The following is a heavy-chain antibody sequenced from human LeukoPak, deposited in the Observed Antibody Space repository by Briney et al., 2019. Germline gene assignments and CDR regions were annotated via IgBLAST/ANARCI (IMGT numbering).Heavy chain of an antibody. J-gene: IGHJ4*02. D-gene: IGHD3-16*01. CDR3: ARGGYDFDY. Sequence: GGSLRLSCAASGFTFSSYSMNWVRQAPGKGLEWVSCITSTGNYIYNADSMKGRFTISRDNAKNSLYLQMNSLRAEDTAVYYCARGGYDFDYWGQGTLVTVSS. CDR2: ITSTGNYI. CDR1: GFTFSSYS. V-gene: IGHV3-21*01.